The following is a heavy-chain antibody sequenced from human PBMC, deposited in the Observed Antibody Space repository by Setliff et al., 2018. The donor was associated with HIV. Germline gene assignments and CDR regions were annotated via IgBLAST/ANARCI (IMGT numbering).Heavy chain of an antibody. CDR1: HYSISSEYY. Sequence: ASENLSLTCTVSHYSISSEYYWGWFRQPPGKGLEYIGSIYQSGSTYYSPSLKSRISMSIDTSKDQFSLRLKSVTASDMAVYYCARLDTVMLYTDCWGQGTLVTVS. V-gene: IGHV4-38-2*02. CDR2: IYQSGST. D-gene: IGHD3-16*01. J-gene: IGHJ4*02. CDR3: ARLDTVMLYTDC.